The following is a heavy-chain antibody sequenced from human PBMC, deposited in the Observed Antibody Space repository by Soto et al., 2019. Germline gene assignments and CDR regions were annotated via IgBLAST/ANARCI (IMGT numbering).Heavy chain of an antibody. Sequence: QVQLVQSAAEVKKPGSSVTVSCKASGGTFSSYAISWVRQAPGQELEWMGGIIPIFGTANYAQKFQGRVTMTADESTSTAYMELSSLRSEDTAVYYCASGSLAVADIDYFQHWGQGTLVTVSS. J-gene: IGHJ1*01. D-gene: IGHD6-19*01. V-gene: IGHV1-69*01. CDR1: GGTFSSYA. CDR2: IIPIFGTA. CDR3: ASGSLAVADIDYFQH.